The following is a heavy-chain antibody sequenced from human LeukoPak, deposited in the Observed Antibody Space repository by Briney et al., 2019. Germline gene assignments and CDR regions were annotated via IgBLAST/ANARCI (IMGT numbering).Heavy chain of an antibody. V-gene: IGHV1-2*04. D-gene: IGHD1-26*01. J-gene: IGHJ3*01. CDR3: ARRRKELQAFDF. Sequence: ASVTVSCKTYGYTFIDYYIHWVRQAPGQGLEWMGWINPKTGATKSAQKFQDWVTLTGDTYMNTAYLEVTGLNSDDTAVYYCARRRKELQAFDFWGQGTSVTVSS. CDR2: INPKTGAT. CDR1: GYTFIDYY.